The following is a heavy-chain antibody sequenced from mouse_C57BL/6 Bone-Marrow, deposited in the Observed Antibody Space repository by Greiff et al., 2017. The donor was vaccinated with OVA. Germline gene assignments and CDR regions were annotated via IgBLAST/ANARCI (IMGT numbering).Heavy chain of an antibody. CDR3: TREAVAYCDY. CDR1: GYTFTDYE. D-gene: IGHD1-3*01. J-gene: IGHJ2*01. Sequence: VQLQQSGAELVRPGASVTLSCKASGYTFTDYEMHWVKQTPVHGLEWIGAIDPETGGTAYNQKFKGKAILTADKSSSTAYMELRSLTSEDSAVYYCTREAVAYCDYWGQGTTLTVSS. V-gene: IGHV1-15*01. CDR2: IDPETGGT.